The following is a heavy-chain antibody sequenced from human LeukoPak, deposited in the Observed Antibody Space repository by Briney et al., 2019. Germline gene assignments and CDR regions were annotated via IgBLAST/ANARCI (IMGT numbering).Heavy chain of an antibody. J-gene: IGHJ4*02. CDR1: GGSISSSSYY. CDR2: IYYSGST. CDR3: ARFITTRREPEHYYFDY. D-gene: IGHD3-22*01. Sequence: SETLSLTCTVSGGSISSSSYYWGWIRQPPGKGLEWIGSIYYSGSTYYNPSLKSRVTISVDMSKNQFSLKLSSVTAADTAVYYCARFITTRREPEHYYFDYWGQGTLVTVSS. V-gene: IGHV4-39*07.